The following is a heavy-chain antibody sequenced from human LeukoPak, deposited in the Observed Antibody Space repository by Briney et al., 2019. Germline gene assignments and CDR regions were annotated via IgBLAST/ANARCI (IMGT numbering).Heavy chain of an antibody. Sequence: ASVKVSCKASGYTFTSYGISWVRQAPGQGLEWMGWISAYNGNTNYAQKLQGRVTMTTDTSTSTAYMELRSLRSDDTAVYYRVRDLIAAASIYWFDRWGQGTLVTVSS. CDR2: ISAYNGNT. D-gene: IGHD6-13*01. J-gene: IGHJ5*02. CDR1: GYTFTSYG. V-gene: IGHV1-18*01. CDR3: VRDLIAAASIYWFDR.